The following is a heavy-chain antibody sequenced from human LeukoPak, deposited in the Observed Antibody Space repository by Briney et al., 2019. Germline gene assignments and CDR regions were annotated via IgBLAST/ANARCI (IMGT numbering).Heavy chain of an antibody. CDR3: ARLRDLYNIFDY. V-gene: IGHV4-59*12. D-gene: IGHD1-1*01. Sequence: SEILSLTCTVSGGSISNSYWGWIRQPPGKGLEWIGYIYYSGITNYNPSLKSRVTISVDTPKNQFSLKLSSVTAADTAVYYCARLRDLYNIFDYWGQGTLVTVSS. CDR2: IYYSGIT. J-gene: IGHJ4*02. CDR1: GGSISNSY.